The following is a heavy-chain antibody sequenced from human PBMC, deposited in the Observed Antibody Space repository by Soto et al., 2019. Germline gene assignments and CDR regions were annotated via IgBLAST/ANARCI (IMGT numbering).Heavy chain of an antibody. CDR2: INPSGGST. D-gene: IGHD6-13*01. Sequence: ASVKVSCKASGYTFTSYYMHWVRQAPGQGLEWMGIINPSGGSTSYARKFQGRVTMTRDTSTSTVYMELSSLRSEDTAVYYCARDQGYSSPRSYGMDVWGQGTTVTVSS. CDR1: GYTFTSYY. CDR3: ARDQGYSSPRSYGMDV. J-gene: IGHJ6*02. V-gene: IGHV1-46*01.